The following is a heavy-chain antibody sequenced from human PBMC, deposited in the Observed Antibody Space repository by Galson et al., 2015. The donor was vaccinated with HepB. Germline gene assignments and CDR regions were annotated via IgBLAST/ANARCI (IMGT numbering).Heavy chain of an antibody. CDR1: GGTFSSYA. D-gene: IGHD3-22*01. V-gene: IGHV1-69*04. CDR3: ARDTSSGYYGDAFDI. Sequence: SVKVSCKASGGTFSSYAISWVRQAPGQGLEWMGRIIPILGIANYAQKFQGRVTITADKSTSTAYMELSSLRSEDTAVYYCARDTSSGYYGDAFDIWGQGTMVTVSS. J-gene: IGHJ3*02. CDR2: IIPILGIA.